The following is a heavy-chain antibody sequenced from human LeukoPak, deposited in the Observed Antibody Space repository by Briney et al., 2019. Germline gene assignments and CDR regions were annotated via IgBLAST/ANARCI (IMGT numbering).Heavy chain of an antibody. V-gene: IGHV1-2*02. CDR1: GYTFTDYY. D-gene: IGHD3-10*02. J-gene: IGHJ3*02. CDR3: ARHPGNYVRAFDI. Sequence: ASVKVSCKTSGYTFTDYYMHWVRQAPGQGLEWMGWINPNSGGTNSAQKFQGRVTMTRDTSISTAYMELSRLRSDDTAVYYCARHPGNYVRAFDIWGQGTMVTVSS. CDR2: INPNSGGT.